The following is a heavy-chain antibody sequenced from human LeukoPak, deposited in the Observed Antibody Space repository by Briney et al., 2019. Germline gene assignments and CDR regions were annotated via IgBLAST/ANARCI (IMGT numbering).Heavy chain of an antibody. D-gene: IGHD3-3*01. CDR1: GFIFSNYW. CDR2: IKQDGSER. Sequence: GSLRLSCAASGFIFSNYWLSWVRQAPGKGLEWVANIKQDGSERYYVDSVKGRFIVSRDNAKNSLYLQMNSLRAEDTAVYYCARVYDVWSGYYRDYWGQGTLVTVSS. V-gene: IGHV3-7*04. J-gene: IGHJ4*02. CDR3: ARVYDVWSGYYRDY.